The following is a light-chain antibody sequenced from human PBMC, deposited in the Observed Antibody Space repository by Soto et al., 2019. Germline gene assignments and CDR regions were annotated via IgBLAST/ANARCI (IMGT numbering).Light chain of an antibody. Sequence: TRSPVTLYLSPGARATLSCRASQSVSNNYLAWYQQKPGQAPRLLIYGASNRATGIPDRFSGSGSGTDFTLTIIRLEPEDFVVYYCHQYDNSLRTLGQGTKVDIK. CDR1: QSVSNNY. J-gene: IGKJ1*01. CDR3: HQYDNSLRT. V-gene: IGKV3-20*01. CDR2: GAS.